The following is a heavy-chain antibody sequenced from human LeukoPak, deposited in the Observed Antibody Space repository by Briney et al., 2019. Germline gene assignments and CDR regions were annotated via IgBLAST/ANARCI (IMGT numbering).Heavy chain of an antibody. CDR2: ISWNSGSI. CDR3: AKGSTTTVAYYFDY. Sequence: GGSLRLSCAASGFTFDDYAMHWVRQAPGKGLEWVSGISWNSGSIGYADSVKGRFTISRDNAKNSLYLQMNSLRAEDTALYYCAKGSTTTVAYYFDYWGQGTLVTVSS. CDR1: GFTFDDYA. D-gene: IGHD4-23*01. J-gene: IGHJ4*02. V-gene: IGHV3-9*01.